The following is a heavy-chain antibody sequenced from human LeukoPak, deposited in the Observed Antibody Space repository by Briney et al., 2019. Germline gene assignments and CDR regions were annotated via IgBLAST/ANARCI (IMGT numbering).Heavy chain of an antibody. J-gene: IGHJ4*02. D-gene: IGHD3-10*01. CDR3: VSDIGD. CDR2: INSDGSST. CDR1: GFTFSTYW. V-gene: IGHV3-74*01. Sequence: GGSLRLSCAASGFTFSTYWMHWVRQAPGKGLVWFSRINSDGSSTSYADFVKGRFTISRDDAKNTLDLQMNSLRAEDTAVYYCVSDIGDWGQGTLVTVSS.